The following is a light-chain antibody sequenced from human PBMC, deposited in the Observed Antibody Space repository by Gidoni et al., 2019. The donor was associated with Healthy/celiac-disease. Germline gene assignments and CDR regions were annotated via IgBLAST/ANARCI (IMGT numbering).Light chain of an antibody. J-gene: IGKJ1*01. CDR3: QQSYSTPWT. V-gene: IGKV1-39*01. CDR1: QSISSY. CDR2: AAS. Sequence: DIQMTQSPSSLSASVGHRVTITCRTSQSISSYLKWYQQKPGKAPKLLIYAASSLQSGVPSMCSGSGSGTDFTLTISSLQPEDFATYYYQQSYSTPWTFGQGTKVEIK.